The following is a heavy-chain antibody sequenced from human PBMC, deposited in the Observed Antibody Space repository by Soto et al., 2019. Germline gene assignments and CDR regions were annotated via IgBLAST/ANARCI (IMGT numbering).Heavy chain of an antibody. D-gene: IGHD2-2*01. J-gene: IGHJ4*02. CDR3: VRDTAYAFDY. CDR2: ISSSSGAT. CDR1: GFALSYYN. V-gene: IGHV3-48*01. Sequence: EVQLVESGGGLVQPGGSLRLSCAASGFALSYYNMKWVRQAPGKGLEWISDISSSSGATYYADSVKCRFTISWDYAKNSLYQQLNNLRVKHTGIDYYVRDTAYAFDYWGQRSLVTVSS.